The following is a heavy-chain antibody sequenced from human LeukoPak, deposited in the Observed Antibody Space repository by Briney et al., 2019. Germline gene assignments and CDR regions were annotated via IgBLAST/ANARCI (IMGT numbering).Heavy chain of an antibody. Sequence: GGSLRLSCAASGFTFSSYSMNWVRQAPGKGLEWVSSISSSSSYIYYADSVKGRFTISRDNAKNSLYLQMNSLRAEDTAVYYCARDFGYCSSTSCYDYYGMDVWGQGTLVTVSS. J-gene: IGHJ6*02. CDR3: ARDFGYCSSTSCYDYYGMDV. D-gene: IGHD2-2*01. CDR2: ISSSSSYI. CDR1: GFTFSSYS. V-gene: IGHV3-21*01.